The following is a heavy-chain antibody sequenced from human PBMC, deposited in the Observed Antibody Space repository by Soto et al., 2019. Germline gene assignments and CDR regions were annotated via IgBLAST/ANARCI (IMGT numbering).Heavy chain of an antibody. Sequence: QVQLVQSGAEVKKPGSSVKVSCKASGGTLSRYAISWVRQAPGQGLEWMGGIIPIFGAANYAQKFQDRVTIIADESTSTAYMELSSLRSEDTAVYYCARVGRTVAGRGYYFDYWCQGTLVTVSS. V-gene: IGHV1-69*01. CDR3: ARVGRTVAGRGYYFDY. CDR2: IIPIFGAA. J-gene: IGHJ4*02. CDR1: GGTLSRYA. D-gene: IGHD6-19*01.